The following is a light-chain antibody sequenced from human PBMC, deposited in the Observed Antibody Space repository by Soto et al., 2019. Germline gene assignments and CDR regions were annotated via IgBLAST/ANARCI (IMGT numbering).Light chain of an antibody. V-gene: IGLV2-11*01. CDR1: SSDLGAYNY. CDR3: CSYAGDYRDV. J-gene: IGLJ1*01. CDR2: DVT. Sequence: QSALTQPPSVSGSPGQSVTISCTGTSSDLGAYNYVSWYQQHPGKAPKLMIYDVTERPSGVPDRFSGSKSGNTASLTISGLQAEDEADYYCCSYAGDYRDVFGTGTKLTVL.